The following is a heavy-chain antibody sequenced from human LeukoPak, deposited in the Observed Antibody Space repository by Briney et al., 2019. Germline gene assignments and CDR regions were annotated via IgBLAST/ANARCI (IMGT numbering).Heavy chain of an antibody. D-gene: IGHD3-9*01. V-gene: IGHV3-30*02. CDR2: IRYEGSNQ. Sequence: PGGSLRLSCAASGFPFSSYGMPWVPPARGKGLEGVAFIRYEGSNQYYADSEKGRLTISRDNSNNTLYLQMNSLRAEDTAVYYCAKDGGEYYDILTGYYPRLYYMDVWGKGTTVTISS. J-gene: IGHJ6*03. CDR3: AKDGGEYYDILTGYYPRLYYMDV. CDR1: GFPFSSYG.